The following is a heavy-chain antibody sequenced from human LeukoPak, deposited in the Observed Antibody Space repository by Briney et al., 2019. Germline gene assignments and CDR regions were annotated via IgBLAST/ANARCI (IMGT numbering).Heavy chain of an antibody. CDR1: GYTFTSYD. CDR3: ARTGVSDYSSSQTHSDY. Sequence: ASVKVSCKASGYTFTSYDINWVRQATGQGLEWMGWMNPNSGNTGYAQKFQGRVTMTRNTSISTAYMELSSLRSEDTAVYYCARTGVSDYSSSQTHSDYWGQGTLVTVSS. CDR2: MNPNSGNT. J-gene: IGHJ4*02. V-gene: IGHV1-8*01. D-gene: IGHD6-13*01.